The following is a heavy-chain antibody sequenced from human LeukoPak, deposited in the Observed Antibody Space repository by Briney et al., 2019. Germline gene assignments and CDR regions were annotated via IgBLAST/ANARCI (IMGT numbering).Heavy chain of an antibody. CDR1: GGTFSSYA. V-gene: IGHV1-69*04. CDR2: IIPILGIA. CDR3: AKNPLDIVVVPAAMDYYYYGMDV. Sequence: SVKVSCKASGGTFSSYAISWVRQAPGQGLEWMGRIIPILGIANYAQKFQGRVTITADKSTSTAYMELSSLRSEDTAVYYCAKNPLDIVVVPAAMDYYYYGMDVWGQGTTVTVSS. D-gene: IGHD2-2*01. J-gene: IGHJ6*02.